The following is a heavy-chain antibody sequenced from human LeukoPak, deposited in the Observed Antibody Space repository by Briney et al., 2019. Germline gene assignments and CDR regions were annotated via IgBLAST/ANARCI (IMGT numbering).Heavy chain of an antibody. V-gene: IGHV4-59*01. CDR1: GGSFSRYY. J-gene: IGHJ4*02. Sequence: SETLSLTCTVSGGSFSRYYWSWIRQPPGKGLEWIGYIYYSGNTNTYNPSLKSRATISLYTSRKYFSLELRSVTAADTAVYYCARGGSYGAYLDYWGQGALVIVSS. CDR3: ARGGSYGAYLDY. D-gene: IGHD1-26*01. CDR2: IYYSGNT.